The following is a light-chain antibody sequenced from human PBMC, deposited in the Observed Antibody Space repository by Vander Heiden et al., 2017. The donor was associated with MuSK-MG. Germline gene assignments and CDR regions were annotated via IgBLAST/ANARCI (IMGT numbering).Light chain of an antibody. J-gene: IGLJ3*02. Sequence: QSALTQPRSVPAAPRQSVPISCTGTSSDVGGYSYVSWYQQHPGEAPKLMIYDVSKRPSGVPDRFSGSKSGSTASVTISGLQAEDEADYYCCSYAGSYTSRVFGGGTKLTVL. CDR1: SSDVGGYSY. CDR2: DVS. CDR3: CSYAGSYTSRV. V-gene: IGLV2-11*01.